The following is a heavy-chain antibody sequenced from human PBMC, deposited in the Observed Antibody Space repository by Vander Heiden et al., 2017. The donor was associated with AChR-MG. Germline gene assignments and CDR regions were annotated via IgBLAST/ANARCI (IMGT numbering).Heavy chain of an antibody. V-gene: IGHV3-11*01. J-gene: IGHJ6*02. CDR3: ARDQRGYRGLRYYYGMDV. D-gene: IGHD5-18*01. Sequence: QVQLVESGGGLVKPGGSLSLSCAASGFPFSDYSRSWIRQAPGKGLEWVSYISSSGSTIYYADSVKGRFTISRDNAKNSLYLQMNSLRAEDTAVYYCARDQRGYRGLRYYYGMDVWGQGTTVTVSS. CDR2: ISSSGSTI. CDR1: GFPFSDYS.